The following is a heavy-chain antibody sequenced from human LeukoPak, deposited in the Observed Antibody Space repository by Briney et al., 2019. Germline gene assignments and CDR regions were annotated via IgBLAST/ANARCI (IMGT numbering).Heavy chain of an antibody. D-gene: IGHD3-22*01. J-gene: IGHJ4*02. Sequence: GGSLRLSCAASGFPFSSYAMSWVRQAPGEGLEWVSAISGSGGSTYYADSVKGRFTISRDNSKNTLYLQMDSLRAEDTAVYYCAKDYQTVVVIAFFDYWGQGTLATVSS. V-gene: IGHV3-23*01. CDR1: GFPFSSYA. CDR3: AKDYQTVVVIAFFDY. CDR2: ISGSGGST.